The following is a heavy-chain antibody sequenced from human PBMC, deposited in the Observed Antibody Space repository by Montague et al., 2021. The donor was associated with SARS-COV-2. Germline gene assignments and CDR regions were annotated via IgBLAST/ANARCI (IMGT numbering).Heavy chain of an antibody. J-gene: IGHJ6*02. Sequence: ETLSLTGTVSGGSISSSSYDWGWIRQPPGKGLEWIGRIDYSGXTXYXXXXKXRVTISVDTSKNQFSLKLSSVTAADTAVYYCARVGRQQLVRLSGMDVWGQGTTVTVSS. CDR1: GGSISSSSYD. D-gene: IGHD6-13*01. V-gene: IGHV4-39*07. CDR3: ARVGRQQLVRLSGMDV. CDR2: IDYSGXT.